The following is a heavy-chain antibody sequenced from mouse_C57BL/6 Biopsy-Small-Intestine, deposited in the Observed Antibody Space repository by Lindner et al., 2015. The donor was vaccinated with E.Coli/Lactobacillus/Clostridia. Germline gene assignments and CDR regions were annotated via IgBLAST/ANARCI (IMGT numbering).Heavy chain of an antibody. CDR3: ARGGDFDY. J-gene: IGHJ2*01. V-gene: IGHV1-20*01. CDR2: INPYNGDT. Sequence: VQLQESGPELVKPGDSVKISCKASGYSFTGYFMNWVMQSHGKSLEWIGRINPYNGDTFYNQKFKDKATLTVDKSSSTAHMELRSLTSEDSTVYYCARGGDFDYWGQGTTLTVSS. CDR1: GYSFTGYF.